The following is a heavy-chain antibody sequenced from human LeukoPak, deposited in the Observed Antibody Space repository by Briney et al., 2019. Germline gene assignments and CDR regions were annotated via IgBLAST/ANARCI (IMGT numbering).Heavy chain of an antibody. CDR1: GYTFSGYS. CDR3: ARDPGLDY. Sequence: GGSLRLSCSASGYTFSGYSMIWVRQAPGKGLEWVSYISSSTSTIYYADSVKGRFTISRDNAKNSLYLQMNSLRDDDTAVYYCARDPGLDYWGQGTLVTVSS. CDR2: ISSSTSTI. J-gene: IGHJ4*02. V-gene: IGHV3-48*02.